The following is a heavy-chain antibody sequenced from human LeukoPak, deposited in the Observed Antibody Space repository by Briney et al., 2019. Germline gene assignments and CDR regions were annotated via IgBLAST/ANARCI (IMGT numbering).Heavy chain of an antibody. V-gene: IGHV1-2*06. CDR3: ARGDYGDSTWDY. J-gene: IGHJ4*02. CDR1: GYTFTGYY. CDR2: INPNSGGT. Sequence: ASVKVSFKASGYTFTGYYMHWVRQAPGPGLEWMGRINPNSGGTNYAQKFQGRVTMTRDTSISTAYMELSRLRSDDTAVYYCARGDYGDSTWDYWGQGTLVTVSS. D-gene: IGHD4-17*01.